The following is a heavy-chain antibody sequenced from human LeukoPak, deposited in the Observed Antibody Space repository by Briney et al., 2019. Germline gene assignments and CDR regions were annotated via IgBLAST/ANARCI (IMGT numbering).Heavy chain of an antibody. CDR3: ERGGDGSGSYLDC. V-gene: IGHV5-51*01. CDR2: IFSGDSDT. CDR1: GYSFTSYW. D-gene: IGHD3-10*01. Sequence: GESPKTLWWGSGYSFTSYWIGRVRQMPGKGVEGMGIIFSGDSDTRYSPSFQGKVTISADKSISTAYLQWSSLKASDTSMYYCERGGDGSGSYLDCWGQGTLVTVSS. J-gene: IGHJ4*02.